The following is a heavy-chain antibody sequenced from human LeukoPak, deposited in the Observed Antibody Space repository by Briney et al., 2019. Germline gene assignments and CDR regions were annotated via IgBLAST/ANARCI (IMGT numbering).Heavy chain of an antibody. CDR2: INHN. CDR1: GGSFSDFH. Sequence: SETLSLTCGVYGGSFSDFHWTWIRQSPGKGLEWIWEINHNNYNPSLKSRVTISLDTSKNQFSLNLTSVTAADTAVYYCARGRRAFYESRGNRFYYYMDVWGKGTTVIVSS. J-gene: IGHJ6*03. D-gene: IGHD3-22*01. V-gene: IGHV4-34*01. CDR3: ARGRRAFYESRGNRFYYYMDV.